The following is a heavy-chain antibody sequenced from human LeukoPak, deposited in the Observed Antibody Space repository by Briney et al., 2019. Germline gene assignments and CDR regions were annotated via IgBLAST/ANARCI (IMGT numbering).Heavy chain of an antibody. CDR2: ISAYNGNT. V-gene: IGHV1-18*01. CDR1: GYTFTSYG. Sequence: ASVKVSCKASGYTFTSYGISWVRQAPGQGLEWMGWISAYNGNTNYAQKLQGRVTMTTDTSTSTAYMELSSLRSEDTAVYYCARKVGGYSYGSLGYYYYMDVWGKGTTVTVSS. D-gene: IGHD5-18*01. J-gene: IGHJ6*03. CDR3: ARKVGGYSYGSLGYYYYMDV.